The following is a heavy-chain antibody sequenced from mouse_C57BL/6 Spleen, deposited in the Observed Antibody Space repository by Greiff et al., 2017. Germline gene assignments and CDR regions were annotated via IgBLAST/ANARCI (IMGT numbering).Heavy chain of an antibody. J-gene: IGHJ4*01. V-gene: IGHV1-82*01. CDR2: IYPGDGDT. Sequence: QVTLKVSGPELVKPGASVKISCKASGYAFSSSWMNWVKQRPGKGLEWIGRIYPGDGDTNYNGKFKGKATLTADKSSSTAYMQLSSLTSEDSAVYFCARKGGAMDYWGQGTSVTVSS. CDR3: ARKGGAMDY. CDR1: GYAFSSSW.